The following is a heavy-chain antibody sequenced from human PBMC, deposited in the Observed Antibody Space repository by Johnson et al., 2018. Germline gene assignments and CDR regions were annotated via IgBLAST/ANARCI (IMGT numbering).Heavy chain of an antibody. D-gene: IGHD3-10*01. V-gene: IGHV3-48*02. Sequence: VQLQESGGHLVQPGGSLRLSCVGSGFNFTRYSMNWARQAPGKGLEWISYISSRSTTIDYTDSVKGRFTISRDKAKKSLYLQMNNLRDEDTAVYYCARGVLDVWGQGTTVTVSS. CDR1: GFNFTRYS. CDR2: ISSRSTTI. CDR3: ARGVLDV. J-gene: IGHJ6*02.